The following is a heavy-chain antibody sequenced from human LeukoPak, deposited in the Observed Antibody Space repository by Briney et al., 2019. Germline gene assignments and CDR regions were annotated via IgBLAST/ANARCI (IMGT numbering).Heavy chain of an antibody. D-gene: IGHD3-9*01. CDR2: ISGSGGST. V-gene: IGHV3-23*01. J-gene: IGHJ4*02. CDR1: GFTVSSNY. CDR3: AKQYYDILTGLDY. Sequence: GGSLRLSCAASGFTVSSNYMSWVRQAPGKGLEWVSAISGSGGSTYYADSVKGRFTISRDNSKNTLYLQMNSLRAEDTAVYYCAKQYYDILTGLDYWGQGTLVTVSS.